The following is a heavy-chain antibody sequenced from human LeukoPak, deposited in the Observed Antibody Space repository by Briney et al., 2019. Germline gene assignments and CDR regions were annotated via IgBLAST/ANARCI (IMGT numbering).Heavy chain of an antibody. D-gene: IGHD3-10*01. CDR1: GSSITSVSH. J-gene: IGHJ4*02. CDR2: LSHSGAT. V-gene: IGHV4-38-2*02. Sequence: SETLSLTCSVSGSSITSVSHWAWIRQAPEKGLEWIGSLSHSGATYYNPSLTSRLSTSVDTSNNRFSLTLRSVTAADTAVYYCARVGSSNSHYDNWGPGTLVTVSS. CDR3: ARVGSSNSHYDN.